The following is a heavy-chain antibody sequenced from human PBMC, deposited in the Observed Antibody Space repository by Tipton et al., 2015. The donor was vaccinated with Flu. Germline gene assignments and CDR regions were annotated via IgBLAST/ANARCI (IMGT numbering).Heavy chain of an antibody. CDR3: ARVIWGSSDADYYFDY. V-gene: IGHV4-59*12. J-gene: IGHJ4*02. CDR2: IYYSGST. Sequence: LRLSCTVSGGSISSYYWSWIRQPPGKGLEWIGYIYYSGSTNYNPSLKSRVTISVDTSKNQFSLKLSSVTAADTAVYYCARVIWGSSDADYYFDYWGQGTLVTVSS. D-gene: IGHD3-16*01. CDR1: GGSISSYY.